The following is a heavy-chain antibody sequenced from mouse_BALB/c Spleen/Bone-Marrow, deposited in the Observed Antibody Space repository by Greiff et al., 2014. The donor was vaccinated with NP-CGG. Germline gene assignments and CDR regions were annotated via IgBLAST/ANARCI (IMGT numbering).Heavy chain of an antibody. CDR3: ARYRLGTYFDY. CDR2: VDPANGNT. CDR1: GFNIKDTY. V-gene: IGHV14-3*02. Sequence: DSGAELVKPGASVKLSCTASGFNIKDTYMHWVKQRPEQGLEWIGRVDPANGNTKYDPKFQGKATITADTSSNTAYLQLSSLTSEDTAVYYCARYRLGTYFDYWGQGTTLTVSS. D-gene: IGHD2-14*01. J-gene: IGHJ2*01.